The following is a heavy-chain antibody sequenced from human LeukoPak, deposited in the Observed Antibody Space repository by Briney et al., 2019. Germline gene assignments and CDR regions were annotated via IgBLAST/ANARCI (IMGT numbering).Heavy chain of an antibody. J-gene: IGHJ4*02. CDR1: GGSISSGSYY. Sequence: SQTLSLTCTVSGGSISSGSYYWSWIRQPAGQGLEWIGRIYTSGSTNYNPSLKSRVTISVDTSKNQFSLKLSSVTAADTAVYYCASTSRFSRLTMATTPNFDYWGQGTLVTVSS. D-gene: IGHD5-24*01. V-gene: IGHV4-61*02. CDR2: IYTSGST. CDR3: ASTSRFSRLTMATTPNFDY.